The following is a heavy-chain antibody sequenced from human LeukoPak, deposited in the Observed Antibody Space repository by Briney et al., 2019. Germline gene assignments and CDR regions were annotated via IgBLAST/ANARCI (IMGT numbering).Heavy chain of an antibody. V-gene: IGHV3-7*01. CDR2: IHQDGSDK. J-gene: IGHJ3*02. Sequence: GGSLRLSCAASGFTFSSYWMSWVRQAPGKGLEWVANIHQDGSDKYYVDSVKGRFTISRDNAKNSLYLQMNSLRAEDTAVYYCARDAPYYYDSSGYNENDAFDIWGQGTMVTVSS. CDR3: ARDAPYYYDSSGYNENDAFDI. CDR1: GFTFSSYW. D-gene: IGHD3-22*01.